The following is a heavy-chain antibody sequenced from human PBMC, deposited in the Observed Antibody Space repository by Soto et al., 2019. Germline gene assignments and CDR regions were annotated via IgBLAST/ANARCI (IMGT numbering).Heavy chain of an antibody. CDR3: TKDSEWGGSHLNHAFDG. CDR2: ISWNSGII. D-gene: IGHD1-26*01. V-gene: IGHV3-9*01. CDR1: GFTFDDYA. J-gene: IGHJ3*01. Sequence: EMQLVESGGGLVQPGRSLRLSCVASGFTFDDYAMHWVRQPPGKGLEWVAGISWNSGIIEYADSVKGRFTISRDSAKNSLFLQMNSLKPEDTALYYCTKDSEWGGSHLNHAFDGGGQGTMVSVSS.